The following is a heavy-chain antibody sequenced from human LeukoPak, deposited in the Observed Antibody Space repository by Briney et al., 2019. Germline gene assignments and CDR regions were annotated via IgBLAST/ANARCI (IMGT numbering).Heavy chain of an antibody. CDR2: IIPILGIA. Sequence: SVKVSCKASGGTFSSYAISWVRQAPGQGHEWMGRIIPILGIANYAQKFQGRVTITADKSTCTAYMELSSLRSGDTAVYYCARMGRRRCAYSYGYVLDYCGQGTLVTVSS. J-gene: IGHJ4*02. CDR1: GGTFSSYA. CDR3: ARMGRRRCAYSYGYVLDY. D-gene: IGHD5-18*01. V-gene: IGHV1-69*04.